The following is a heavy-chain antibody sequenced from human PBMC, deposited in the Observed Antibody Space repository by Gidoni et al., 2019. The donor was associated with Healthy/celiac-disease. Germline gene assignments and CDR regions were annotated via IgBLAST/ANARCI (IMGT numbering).Heavy chain of an antibody. J-gene: IGHJ6*02. CDR1: GFTFSSYW. V-gene: IGHV3-74*01. Sequence: EVQLVESGGGLVQPGGSLRLSCAASGFTFSSYWMHWVRQDPGKGLVWVSRSNSDGSSPSYADSVKGRFTISRDSAKNTLYLQMNSLRAEDTAVYYCARVRYSGSYPKSMDVWGQGTTVTVSS. D-gene: IGHD1-26*01. CDR3: ARVRYSGSYPKSMDV. CDR2: SNSDGSSP.